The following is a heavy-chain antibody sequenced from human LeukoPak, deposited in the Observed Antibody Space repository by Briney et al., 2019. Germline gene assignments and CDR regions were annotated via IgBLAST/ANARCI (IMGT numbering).Heavy chain of an antibody. CDR3: ARRGTAGLDY. Sequence: SETLSLTCTVSGGSVSSGSYYWSWIRQPPGKGLEWIGYIYYSGSTNYNPSLKSRVTISVDTSKNQFSLKLNSVTAADTAVYYCARRGTAGLDYWGQGTLVTVSS. CDR2: IYYSGST. J-gene: IGHJ4*02. CDR1: GGSVSSGSYY. V-gene: IGHV4-61*01.